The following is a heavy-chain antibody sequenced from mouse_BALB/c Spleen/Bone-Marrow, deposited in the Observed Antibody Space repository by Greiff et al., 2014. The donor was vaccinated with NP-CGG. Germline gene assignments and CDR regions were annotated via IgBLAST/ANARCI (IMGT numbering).Heavy chain of an antibody. Sequence: VQRVESGAELVKPGASVKLSCKASGYTLTCYYIYWVKQRPGQGLEWIGEINPSNGGTNFNEKFKSKATLTVDKSSSTAYMQLSSLTSEDSAVYYCTRSNGNWFAYWGQGTLVTVSA. CDR2: INPSNGGT. J-gene: IGHJ3*01. D-gene: IGHD2-1*01. CDR1: GYTLTCYY. CDR3: TRSNGNWFAY. V-gene: IGHV1S81*02.